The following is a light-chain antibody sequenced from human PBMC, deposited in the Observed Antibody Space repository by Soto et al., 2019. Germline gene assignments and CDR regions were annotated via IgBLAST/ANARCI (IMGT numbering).Light chain of an antibody. J-gene: IGKJ3*01. V-gene: IGKV3-20*01. CDR2: GAS. CDR3: QQYGSSPLT. Sequence: ETVLTQSPGTLSLSPGERATLSCRASQSVSSNYLAWYQHKPVQAPRLLIYGASSRGTGIPDRFSGSGSGKDFTLTISRLEPEDFAVYYCQQYGSSPLTFGPGTKVDIK. CDR1: QSVSSNY.